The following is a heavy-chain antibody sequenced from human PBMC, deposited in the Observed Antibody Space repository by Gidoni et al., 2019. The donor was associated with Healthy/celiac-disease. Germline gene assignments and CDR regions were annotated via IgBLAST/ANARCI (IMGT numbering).Heavy chain of an antibody. CDR2: IYYSGST. V-gene: IGHV4-59*01. CDR3: ARVRGYDYYYGMDV. CDR1: GGSISSYY. J-gene: IGHJ6*02. Sequence: QVQLQESGPGLVKPSETLSLTCTVSGGSISSYYWSWIRQPPGKGLEWIGYIYYSGSTNYNPSLKSRVTISVDTSKNQFSLKLSSVTAADTAVYYWARVRGYDYYYGMDVWGQGTTVTVSS.